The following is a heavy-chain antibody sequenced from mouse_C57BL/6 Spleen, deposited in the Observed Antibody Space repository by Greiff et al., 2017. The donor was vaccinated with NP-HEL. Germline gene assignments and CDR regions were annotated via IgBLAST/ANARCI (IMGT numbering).Heavy chain of an antibody. D-gene: IGHD1-1*01. CDR2: ISDGGSYT. CDR3: AEWGFITAEVAGFDY. V-gene: IGHV5-4*01. Sequence: EVQRVESGGGLVKPGGSLKLSCAASGFTFSSYAMSWVRQTPEKRLEWVATISDGGSYTYYPDNVKGRFTITTDKAKNNLYLQLSQLKSEDTAVYYGAEWGFITAEVAGFDYWGQGTTLTVSS. CDR1: GFTFSSYA. J-gene: IGHJ2*01.